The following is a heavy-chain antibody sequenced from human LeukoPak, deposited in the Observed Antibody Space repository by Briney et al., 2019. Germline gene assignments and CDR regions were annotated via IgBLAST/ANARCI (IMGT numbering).Heavy chain of an antibody. CDR1: GFMFDTYA. D-gene: IGHD2-15*01. CDR3: TTQDLVVVPAASHYFDY. V-gene: IGHV3-48*03. J-gene: IGHJ4*02. CDR2: ISQSGDAK. Sequence: GGSLRLSCAASGFMFDTYAMNWVRQAPGKGLEWVSYISQSGDAKYYADSVEGRFTISRDNARNSLYLQVNSLRAEDTAIYYCTTQDLVVVPAASHYFDYWGQGILIIVSA.